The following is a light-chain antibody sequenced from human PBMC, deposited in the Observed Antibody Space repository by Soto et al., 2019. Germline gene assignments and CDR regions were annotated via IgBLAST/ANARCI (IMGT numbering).Light chain of an antibody. CDR2: GAS. V-gene: IGKV3-20*01. CDR1: QSVSSSY. CDR3: QQYGSPPVT. Sequence: EIVLTQSPGTLSLSPGERATLSCRASQSVSSSYLAWYQQKPGQAPRLLIYGASSRATGIPDRFSGSGSGTVFTLTISRLDPEDFAVYYCQQYGSPPVTFGQGTKVEIK. J-gene: IGKJ1*01.